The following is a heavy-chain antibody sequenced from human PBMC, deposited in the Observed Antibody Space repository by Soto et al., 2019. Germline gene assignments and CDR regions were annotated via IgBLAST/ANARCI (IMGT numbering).Heavy chain of an antibody. J-gene: IGHJ4*02. Sequence: ASVKVSCKASGFIFSKYYMHWVRQAPGQGLEWMGTVNPSGGHTTYAQHFLGRVTMTRDTSTSTLYMELTSLTSDDTAIYYCARGGHVVVVTAALDYWDQGTLVTVSS. D-gene: IGHD2-21*02. CDR1: GFIFSKYY. CDR3: ARGGHVVVVTAALDY. CDR2: VNPSGGHT. V-gene: IGHV1-46*01.